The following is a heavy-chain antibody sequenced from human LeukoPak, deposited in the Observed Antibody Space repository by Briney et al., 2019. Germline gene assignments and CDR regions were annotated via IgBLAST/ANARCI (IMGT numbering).Heavy chain of an antibody. Sequence: GVSLRLSCSASGFTFSSCAMHWVRQAPGKGLEYVSVISSNGGSTYYADSVKGRFTISRDNSKNTLYLQMSSLRAEDTAVYYCVKGGEYSSSWYGDYWGQGTLVTVSS. CDR2: ISSNGGST. V-gene: IGHV3-64D*09. CDR1: GFTFSSCA. J-gene: IGHJ4*02. D-gene: IGHD6-13*01. CDR3: VKGGEYSSSWYGDY.